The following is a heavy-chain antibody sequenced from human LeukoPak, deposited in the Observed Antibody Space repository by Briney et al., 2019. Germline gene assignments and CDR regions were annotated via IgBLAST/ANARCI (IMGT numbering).Heavy chain of an antibody. Sequence: KPSETLSLTCTVSGGSISSGDYYWSWIRQPPGQGLEWIGYISLSGGTYYNPSLKSRASISLDTSRSQFSLKLSSVGAADTAVYYCARDFQGGPNDPWGQEALVTVSS. CDR1: GGSISSGDYY. V-gene: IGHV4-30-4*01. D-gene: IGHD2-15*01. J-gene: IGHJ5*02. CDR3: ARDFQGGPNDP. CDR2: ISLSGGT.